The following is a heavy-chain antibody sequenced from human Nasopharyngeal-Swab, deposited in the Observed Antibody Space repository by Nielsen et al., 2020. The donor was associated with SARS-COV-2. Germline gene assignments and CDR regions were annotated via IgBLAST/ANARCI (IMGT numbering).Heavy chain of an antibody. CDR2: IIPILGIA. J-gene: IGHJ6*02. CDR1: GGTFSSYA. V-gene: IGHV1-69*04. Sequence: SVKVSCKASGGTFSSYAINWVRQAPGQGLEWMGRIIPILGIANYAQKFQGRVTITADKSTSTAYMELSRLRSDDTAVYYCARDPTSVAGTGDYYYGMDVWGQGTTVTVSS. D-gene: IGHD6-19*01. CDR3: ARDPTSVAGTGDYYYGMDV.